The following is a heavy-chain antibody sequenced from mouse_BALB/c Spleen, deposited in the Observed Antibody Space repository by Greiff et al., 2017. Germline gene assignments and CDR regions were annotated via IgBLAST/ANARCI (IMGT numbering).Heavy chain of an antibody. V-gene: IGHV5-6-3*01. J-gene: IGHJ2*01. Sequence: DVKLVESGGGLLQPGGSLKLSCAASGFTFSSYGMSWVRQTPDKRLELVATINSNGGSTYYPDSVKGRFTISRDNAKNTLYLQMSSLKSEDTAMYYCARDEDYRYDYYFDYWGQGTTLTVSS. CDR3: ARDEDYRYDYYFDY. CDR2: INSNGGST. D-gene: IGHD2-14*01. CDR1: GFTFSSYG.